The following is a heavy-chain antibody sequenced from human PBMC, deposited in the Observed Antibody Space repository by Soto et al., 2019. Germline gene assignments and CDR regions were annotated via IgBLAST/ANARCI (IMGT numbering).Heavy chain of an antibody. CDR1: RGSFSGYH. J-gene: IGHJ6*02. Sequence: SETLSLTCAVHRGSFSGYHWTWIRQTPGPGLEWIGEINHSGSTNYNPSLKSRVTISVDTSKNQFSLKLTSVTAADTAVYYCARLRILTGYYKRDYYYGMDVWGQGTTVT. V-gene: IGHV4-34*01. D-gene: IGHD3-9*01. CDR2: INHSGST. CDR3: ARLRILTGYYKRDYYYGMDV.